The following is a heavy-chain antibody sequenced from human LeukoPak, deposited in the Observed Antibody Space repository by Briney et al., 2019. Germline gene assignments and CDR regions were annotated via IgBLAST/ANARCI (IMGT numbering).Heavy chain of an antibody. CDR1: GGSISSGDYY. V-gene: IGHV4-30-4*01. J-gene: IGHJ6*02. Sequence: SETLSLTCTVSGGSISSGDYYWSWIRQPPGKGLEWIGYIYYSGSTYYNPSLKGRVTISVDTSKNQFSLKLNSVTAADTAVYYCARGVDHYYDFWSGYYGPTDYGMDVWGQGTTVTVSS. CDR3: ARGVDHYYDFWSGYYGPTDYGMDV. D-gene: IGHD3-3*01. CDR2: IYYSGST.